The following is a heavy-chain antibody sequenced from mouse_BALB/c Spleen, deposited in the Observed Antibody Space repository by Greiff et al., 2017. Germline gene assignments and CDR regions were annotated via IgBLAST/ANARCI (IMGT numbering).Heavy chain of an antibody. V-gene: IGHV3-2*02. J-gene: IGHJ1*01. CDR1: GYSITSDYA. CDR3: ARDGLSWYFDV. D-gene: IGHD6-1*01. CDR2: ISYSGST. Sequence: VQLKESGPGLVKPSQSLSLTCTVTGYSITSDYAWNWIRQFPGTKLEWMGYISYSGSTSYNPSLKSRISITRDTSKNKFFLQLNSVTTEDTATYYCARDGLSWYFDVWGAGTTVTVSS.